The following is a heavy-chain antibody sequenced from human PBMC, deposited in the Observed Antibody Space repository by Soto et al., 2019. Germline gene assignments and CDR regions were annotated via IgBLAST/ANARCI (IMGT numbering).Heavy chain of an antibody. V-gene: IGHV4-59*01. J-gene: IGHJ6*03. Sequence: SETLSLTCTVSGGSISSYYWSWIRQPPGKGLEWIGYIYYSGSTNYNPSLKSRVTISVDTSKNQFSLKLSSVTAADTAVYYCARVIAARQPQLDYYYYMDVWGKGTTVTVSS. CDR3: ARVIAARQPQLDYYYYMDV. CDR2: IYYSGST. CDR1: GGSISSYY. D-gene: IGHD6-6*01.